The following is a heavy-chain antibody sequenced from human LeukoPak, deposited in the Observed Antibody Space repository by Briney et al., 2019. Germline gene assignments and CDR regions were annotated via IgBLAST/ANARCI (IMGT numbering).Heavy chain of an antibody. V-gene: IGHV1-18*01. CDR1: GYTIISYG. D-gene: IGHD6-19*01. CDR3: ARGGSGWYSDY. CDR2: INAYNGNT. Sequence: ASVKVSCKASGYTIISYGISWVRQAPGQGLEWMGWINAYNGNTDYAQKFQGRVTMTTDTSTSTTYMELRSPRSDDTAVYYCARGGSGWYSDYWGQGTLVTVSS. J-gene: IGHJ4*02.